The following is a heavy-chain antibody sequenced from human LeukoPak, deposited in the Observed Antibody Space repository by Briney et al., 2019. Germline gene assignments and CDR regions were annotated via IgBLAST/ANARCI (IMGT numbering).Heavy chain of an antibody. CDR2: IYYSGGT. Sequence: SETLSLTCNVSGGSISSNDSYWGWIRQPPGKGLEWIGSIYYSGGTYYNTSLKSRVTVFVDMSKNQFSLKLTSVTAADTAMYYCATGKFRLTIFGVVTHKGVDYWGQGTLVTVSS. V-gene: IGHV4-39*01. CDR1: GGSISSNDSY. CDR3: ATGKFRLTIFGVVTHKGVDY. D-gene: IGHD3-3*01. J-gene: IGHJ4*02.